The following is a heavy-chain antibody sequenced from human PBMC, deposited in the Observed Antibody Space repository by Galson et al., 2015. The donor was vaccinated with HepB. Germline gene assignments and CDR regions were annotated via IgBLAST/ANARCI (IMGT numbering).Heavy chain of an antibody. D-gene: IGHD6-13*01. CDR3: ARGNLAASAVFDY. J-gene: IGHJ4*02. V-gene: IGHV6-1*01. CDR1: GDSVSTKTAA. CDR2: TYYRSKWYN. Sequence: CAISGDSVSTKTAAWNWIRQSPSRGLEWLGRTYYRSKWYNEYAVSVQSRIHINPDTSKNHFSLQLNSVTPEDTAVYYCARGNLAASAVFDYWGQGTLVTVSS.